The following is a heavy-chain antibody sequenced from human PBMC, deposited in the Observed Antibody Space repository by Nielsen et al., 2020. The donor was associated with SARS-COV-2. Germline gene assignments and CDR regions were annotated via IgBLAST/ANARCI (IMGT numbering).Heavy chain of an antibody. J-gene: IGHJ1*01. CDR2: IYYSGST. CDR3: ARGCSSTSCHAAEYFQH. V-gene: IGHV4-59*01. CDR1: GASISSYY. Sequence: GSLILSCTVSGASISSYYWSWIRQPPGKGLEWIGYIYYSGSTNYNPSLKSRVTISVDTSKNQFSLKLSSVTAADTAVYYCARGCSSTSCHAAEYFQHWGQGTLVTVSS. D-gene: IGHD2-2*01.